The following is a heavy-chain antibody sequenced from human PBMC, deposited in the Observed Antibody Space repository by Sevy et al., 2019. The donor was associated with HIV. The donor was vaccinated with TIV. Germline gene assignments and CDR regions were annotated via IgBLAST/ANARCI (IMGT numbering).Heavy chain of an antibody. CDR2: IIPIFGTA. CDR1: GGTFSSYA. V-gene: IGHV1-69*06. CDR3: ATVGLRYCSGASCYQGDWFDP. D-gene: IGHD2-15*01. J-gene: IGHJ5*02. Sequence: ASVKVSCKASGGTFSSYAISWVRQAPGQGLEWMGGIIPIFGTANYAQKFQGRVTMTEDTSTDTAYMELSSLTSEDTAVYYCATVGLRYCSGASCYQGDWFDPWGQGTLVTVSS.